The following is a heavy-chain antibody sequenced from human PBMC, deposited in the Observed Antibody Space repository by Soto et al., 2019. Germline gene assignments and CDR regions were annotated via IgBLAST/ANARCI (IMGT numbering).Heavy chain of an antibody. Sequence: PGGSLRLSCAASGFTFSRYWMSWVRQAPRKGLEWVANIKQDGSEKYYVDSVKGRFTISRDNSKNTLYLQMNSLRAEDTAVYYCAKPTFDRSSYYYYGMDVWGQGTTVTVSS. V-gene: IGHV3-7*01. CDR1: GFTFSRYW. CDR3: AKPTFDRSSYYYYGMDV. CDR2: IKQDGSEK. D-gene: IGHD3-16*01. J-gene: IGHJ6*02.